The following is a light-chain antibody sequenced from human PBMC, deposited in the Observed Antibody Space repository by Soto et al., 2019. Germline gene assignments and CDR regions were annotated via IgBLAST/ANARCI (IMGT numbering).Light chain of an antibody. J-gene: IGLJ1*01. CDR1: SNDIGTYNL. CDR3: CSLTTSHTYV. V-gene: IGLV2-14*02. CDR2: ETK. Sequence: QSVLTQPASVSGSPGQSITISCAGTSNDIGTYNLVSWYQQHPGTAPKLLIYETKKRPSGVSNRYSGSKSGNSASLTISGLQADDEADYYCCSLTTSHTYVFGSGTKVTVL.